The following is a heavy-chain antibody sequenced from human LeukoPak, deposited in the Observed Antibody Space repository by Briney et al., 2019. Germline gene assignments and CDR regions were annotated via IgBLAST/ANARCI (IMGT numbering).Heavy chain of an antibody. Sequence: GGSLRLSCAASGFTFSSYSMNWVRQAPGKGLEWVSSISSSSSYIYYADSVKGRFTISRDNAKNSLYLQMNSLRAEDTAVYYCARVSYCGGDCYSGNFDYWGQGTLVTVSS. CDR2: ISSSSSYI. CDR1: GFTFSSYS. D-gene: IGHD2-21*02. CDR3: ARVSYCGGDCYSGNFDY. J-gene: IGHJ4*02. V-gene: IGHV3-21*01.